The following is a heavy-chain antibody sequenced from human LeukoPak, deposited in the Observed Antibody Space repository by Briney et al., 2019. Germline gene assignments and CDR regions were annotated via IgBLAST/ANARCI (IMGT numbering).Heavy chain of an antibody. CDR3: ARGWALTDY. V-gene: IGHV4-34*01. J-gene: IGHJ4*02. CDR2: INHSGST. Sequence: SETLSLTCAVYGGSFSGYYWSWIRQPPGKGLEWIGEINHSGSTNYNPSLKSRVTISVDTSKNQFPLKLSSVTAADTAVYYCARGWALTDYWGQGTLVTVAS. D-gene: IGHD3-16*01. CDR1: GGSFSGYY.